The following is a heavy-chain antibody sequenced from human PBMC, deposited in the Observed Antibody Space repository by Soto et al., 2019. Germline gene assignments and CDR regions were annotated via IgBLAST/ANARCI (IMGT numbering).Heavy chain of an antibody. J-gene: IGHJ6*02. V-gene: IGHV1-69*01. CDR1: GGTCSSYA. CDR3: ARDRIQRHYYYYGMDV. Sequence: QVQLLQSGAEVKKPGSSVKVSCNASGGTCSSYAISWVRQAPGQGLEWMGGIIPIFGTANYAQKFQGRVTITADESTSTAYMELSSLRSEDTAVYYCARDRIQRHYYYYGMDVWCQGTTVTVSS. D-gene: IGHD5-18*01. CDR2: IIPIFGTA.